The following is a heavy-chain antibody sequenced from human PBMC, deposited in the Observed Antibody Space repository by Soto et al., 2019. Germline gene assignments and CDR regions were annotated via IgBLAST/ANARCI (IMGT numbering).Heavy chain of an antibody. CDR1: GGSLSNYY. CDR3: ARLSGSGWYTAAY. D-gene: IGHD6-19*01. V-gene: IGHV4-59*08. CDR2: ISYSGSS. Sequence: QVQLQESGPGLVKPSETLSITCTVSGGSLSNYYWSWIRQPPGEGLEWIGYISYSGSSNYNPSLKSRVTMSIDTSNSQFSLKLTSVTAADAAVYYYARLSGSGWYTAAYWGQGPLVTVSS. J-gene: IGHJ4*02.